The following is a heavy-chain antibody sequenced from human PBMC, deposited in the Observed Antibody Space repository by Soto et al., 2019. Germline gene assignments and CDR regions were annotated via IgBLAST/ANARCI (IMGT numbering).Heavy chain of an antibody. J-gene: IGHJ4*02. V-gene: IGHV1-18*01. CDR1: GYTFTTYS. Sequence: QVQLVQSGAEVKKPGASVKVSCKASGYTFTTYSFNWVRQAPGQGLEWMGWISAYNGNTNYVQNLQGRVTMTTDTSTRTAYKDLRSLRSDDTAVYYCARVVREGEIDFWGQGTLVTVSS. CDR3: ARVVREGEIDF. D-gene: IGHD3-10*01. CDR2: ISAYNGNT.